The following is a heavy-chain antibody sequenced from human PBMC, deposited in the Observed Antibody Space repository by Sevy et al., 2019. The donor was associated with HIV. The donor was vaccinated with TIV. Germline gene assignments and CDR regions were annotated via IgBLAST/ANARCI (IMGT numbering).Heavy chain of an antibody. J-gene: IGHJ3*02. V-gene: IGHV4-59*08. CDR3: ARRKDFAI. CDR1: GGSINSDH. CDR2: VYYIGGT. Sequence: ETLSLTCTVSGGSINSDHWNWIRQPPGKGLEWIGYVYYIGGTNYNPSLKNRVTISVDRTKNQFSLKLTSVTAADTAVYYCARRKDFAIWGQGTMVTVSS.